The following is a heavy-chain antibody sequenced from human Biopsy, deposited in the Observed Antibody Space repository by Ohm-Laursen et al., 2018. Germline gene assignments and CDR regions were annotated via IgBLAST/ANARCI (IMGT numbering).Heavy chain of an antibody. V-gene: IGHV1-2*02. CDR3: ARDIMNRISGLVARSDVFDV. Sequence: ASVKVSCKGSGYAVNDYFLHWLRQAPGQGPEWMGWISPNSGGTNYAQKFQGRVTMTTDTSTSTVYLELRRLISDDTAVYYCARDIMNRISGLVARSDVFDVWGQGTLVTVSS. CDR2: ISPNSGGT. D-gene: IGHD3-16*01. J-gene: IGHJ3*01. CDR1: GYAVNDYF.